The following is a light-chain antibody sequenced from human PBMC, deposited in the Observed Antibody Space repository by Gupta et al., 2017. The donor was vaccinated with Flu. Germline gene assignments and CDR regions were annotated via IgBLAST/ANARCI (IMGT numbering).Light chain of an antibody. V-gene: IGKV3D-20*01. J-gene: IGKJ4*01. Sequence: EIVLTQSPVVLSLSPGERATLSCGASQTVKSNYFAWYQQKSGLAPRLIIYGASSRATGIPDRFSGSGSGTDFTLTISSLEPEDSAVYYCQQYGDSATFGGGTTVEIK. CDR3: QQYGDSAT. CDR2: GAS. CDR1: QTVKSNY.